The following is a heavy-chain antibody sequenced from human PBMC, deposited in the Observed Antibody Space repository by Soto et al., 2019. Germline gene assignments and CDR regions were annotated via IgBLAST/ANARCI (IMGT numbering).Heavy chain of an antibody. Sequence: ASVEVSCKASGYGFTAYDINWVRQASGQGLEWMGWMNPINGATGTARRFQGRVSLSRNTATGTAYLELTSLRSDDTAVYYCGRGPSPRAPAGGTPYYYAMDVWGQGTTVTVSS. V-gene: IGHV1-8*02. J-gene: IGHJ6*02. CDR1: GYGFTAYD. CDR2: MNPINGAT. CDR3: GRGPSPRAPAGGTPYYYAMDV. D-gene: IGHD6-13*01.